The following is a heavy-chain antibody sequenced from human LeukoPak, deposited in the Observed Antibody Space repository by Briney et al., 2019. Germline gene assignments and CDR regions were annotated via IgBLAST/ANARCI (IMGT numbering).Heavy chain of an antibody. CDR3: AXXXXXGFGELFPD. CDR2: INPNSGGT. V-gene: IGHV1-2*02. J-gene: IGHJ4*02. D-gene: IGHD3-10*01. Sequence: AASVKVSCKASGYTFTGYYMHWVRQAPGQGLEWMGWINPNSGGTNYAQKFQGRVTMTRDTSISTAYMELSRLRSDDTAVYYCAXXXXXGFGELFPDWGQGTLVTVSS. CDR1: GYTFTGYY.